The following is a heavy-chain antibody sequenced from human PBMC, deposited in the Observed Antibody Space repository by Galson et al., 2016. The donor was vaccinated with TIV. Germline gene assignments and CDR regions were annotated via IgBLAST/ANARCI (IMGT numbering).Heavy chain of an antibody. CDR2: IGYDGTTK. D-gene: IGHD1-26*01. CDR3: ARSAAATTRIWYAFDY. CDR1: GFSLNNYG. V-gene: IGHV3-33*03. Sequence: SLRLSCAVSGFSLNNYGTHWVRQAPGKGLEWVAVIGYDGTTKYYAESVKGRFTISRDASMNTLYLEMNSLRGEDTAMYHCARSAAATTRIWYAFDYWGKGTTFIVSS. J-gene: IGHJ4*03.